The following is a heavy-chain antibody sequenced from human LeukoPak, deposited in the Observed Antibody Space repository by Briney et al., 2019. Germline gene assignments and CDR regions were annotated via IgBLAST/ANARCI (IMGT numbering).Heavy chain of an antibody. J-gene: IGHJ5*02. CDR1: GFTFSIYG. Sequence: PGGSLRLSWPASGFTFSIYGMHWVRQAPGKGLEWVAVIWYDGSNKYYADSVKGRFTISRDNSKNTLYLQMNSLRAEDTAVYYCAKGDYSNYGEWFAGWGQGTLVTVSS. CDR3: AKGDYSNYGEWFAG. D-gene: IGHD4-11*01. CDR2: IWYDGSNK. V-gene: IGHV3-33*06.